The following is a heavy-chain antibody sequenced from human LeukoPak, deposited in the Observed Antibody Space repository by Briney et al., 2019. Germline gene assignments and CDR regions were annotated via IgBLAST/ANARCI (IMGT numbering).Heavy chain of an antibody. V-gene: IGHV1-18*01. CDR2: ISAYNGNT. Sequence: ASVKVSCKASGYTFSSYGIDWVRQAPGQGLEWMGWISAYNGNTNYAQKLQGRVTMTIDTSTSTACMELRSLRSDDTAVYYCARVRRVTATDDTFDIWGQGTMVTVSS. CDR1: GYTFSSYG. CDR3: ARVRRVTATDDTFDI. D-gene: IGHD2-15*01. J-gene: IGHJ3*02.